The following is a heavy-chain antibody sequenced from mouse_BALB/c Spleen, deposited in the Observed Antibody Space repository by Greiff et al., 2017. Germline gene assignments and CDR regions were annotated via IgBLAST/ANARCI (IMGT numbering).Heavy chain of an antibody. CDR1: GYTFTNYW. J-gene: IGHJ1*01. CDR3: ARRGYGNYDWYFDV. CDR2: IYPGGGYT. D-gene: IGHD2-10*02. V-gene: IGHV1-63*02. Sequence: QVQLKQSGAELVRPGTSVKISCKASGYTFTNYWLGWVKQRPGHGLEWIGDIYPGGGYTNYNEKFKGKATLTADTSSSTAYMQLSSLTSEDSAVYFCARRGYGNYDWYFDVWGAGTTVTVSS.